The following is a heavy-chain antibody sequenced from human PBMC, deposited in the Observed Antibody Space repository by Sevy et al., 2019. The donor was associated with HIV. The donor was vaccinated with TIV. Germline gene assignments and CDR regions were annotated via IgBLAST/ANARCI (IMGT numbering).Heavy chain of an antibody. V-gene: IGHV4-59*01. CDR3: AREVPPSGFPD. D-gene: IGHD6-19*01. CDR2: MYYSGST. Sequence: SETLSLTCTVSGDSIKTYYWSWIRQPPGKGLEWIGHMYYSGSTNYNPSLKSRVTMSLDTSKDQFSLKLTSVTAADTAVYYCAREVPPSGFPDWGQGKLVTVSS. CDR1: GDSIKTYY. J-gene: IGHJ1*01.